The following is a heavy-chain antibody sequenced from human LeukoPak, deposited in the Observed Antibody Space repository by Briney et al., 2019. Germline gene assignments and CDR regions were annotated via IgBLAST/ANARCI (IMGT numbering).Heavy chain of an antibody. CDR2: IYYSGST. J-gene: IGHJ4*02. D-gene: IGHD5-24*01. V-gene: IGHV4-39*07. CDR1: GGSISSSSYY. Sequence: SETLSLTCTVSGGSISSSSYYWGWLRQPPGTGLEWVGSIYYSGSTYSNPSLQSRDTISVDTSNNQCSLKLSSVTAADTAGEYCARDRDGYNRFDYWGQGTLVTVSS. CDR3: ARDRDGYNRFDY.